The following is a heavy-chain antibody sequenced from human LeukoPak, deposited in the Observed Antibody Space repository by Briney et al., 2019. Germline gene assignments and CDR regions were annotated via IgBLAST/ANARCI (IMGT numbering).Heavy chain of an antibody. V-gene: IGHV1-69*13. D-gene: IGHD5-24*01. CDR2: IIPIFGTA. Sequence: SVKVSCKASGGTFSSYAISWVRQAPGQGLEWMGGIIPIFGTANYAQKFQGRVSITADESTSTAYTELSSLRSEDTAVYYCASWEGDGYNLDAFDIWGQGTMVTVSS. J-gene: IGHJ3*02. CDR1: GGTFSSYA. CDR3: ASWEGDGYNLDAFDI.